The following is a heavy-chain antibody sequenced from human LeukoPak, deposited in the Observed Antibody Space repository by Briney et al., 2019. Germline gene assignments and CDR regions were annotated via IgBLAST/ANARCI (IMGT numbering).Heavy chain of an antibody. Sequence: PSETLSLTCTVSGGSMSSYYWSFIRQPAGKGLEWIGRIHTSWTTYYNPSLKSRVTMSLDTSRNQFSLRLTSVTAADTAVYYCARGDYYDGGGRNWFDPWGQGTLVTVSS. J-gene: IGHJ5*02. V-gene: IGHV4-4*07. CDR1: GGSMSSYY. CDR3: ARGDYYDGGGRNWFDP. D-gene: IGHD3-16*01. CDR2: IHTSWTT.